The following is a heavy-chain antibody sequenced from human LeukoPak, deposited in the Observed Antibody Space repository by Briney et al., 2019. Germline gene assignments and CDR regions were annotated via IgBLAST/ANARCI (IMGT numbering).Heavy chain of an antibody. Sequence: SVKVSCKASGGTFSSYVISWVRQAPGQGLQWMGGILPMFGAVNYAQKFQGRVTITADKSTGTAYMELSSLRSEDTAVYYCVRDYDISGPQKNFFDYWGQGTLVTVSS. J-gene: IGHJ4*02. CDR1: GGTFSSYV. CDR2: ILPMFGAV. D-gene: IGHD3-22*01. V-gene: IGHV1-69*06. CDR3: VRDYDISGPQKNFFDY.